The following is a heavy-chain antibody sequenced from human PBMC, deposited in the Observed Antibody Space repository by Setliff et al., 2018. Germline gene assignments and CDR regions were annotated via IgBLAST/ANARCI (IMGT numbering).Heavy chain of an antibody. CDR1: GDSISDISYY. V-gene: IGHV4-39*07. D-gene: IGHD2-2*01. CDR2: IYYSGTA. J-gene: IGHJ6*03. Sequence: SETLSLTCTISGDSISDISYYWGFIRQSPGKGPEWIGSIYYSGTAYYNPSLESRLTISADTSNNQFSLNLISVIAADTAVYYCAREPTRTGGFYYLDVWGEGTTVTVSS. CDR3: AREPTRTGGFYYLDV.